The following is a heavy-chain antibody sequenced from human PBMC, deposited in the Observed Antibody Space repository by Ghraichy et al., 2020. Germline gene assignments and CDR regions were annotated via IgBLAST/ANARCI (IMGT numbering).Heavy chain of an antibody. CDR3: AKDRFRTGTTETYYYYGMDV. CDR1: GFTFDDYT. V-gene: IGHV3-43*01. J-gene: IGHJ6*02. D-gene: IGHD1-7*01. CDR2: ISWDGGST. Sequence: LSLTCAASGFTFDDYTMHWVRQAPGKGLEWVSLISWDGGSTYYADSVKGRFTISRDNSKNSLYLQMNSLRTVDTALYYCAKDRFRTGTTETYYYYGMDVWGQGTTVTVSS.